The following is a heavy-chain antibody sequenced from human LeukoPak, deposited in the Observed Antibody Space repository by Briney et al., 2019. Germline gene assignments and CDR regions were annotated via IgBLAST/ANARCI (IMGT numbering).Heavy chain of an antibody. CDR2: ISGSGGST. D-gene: IGHD2-15*01. Sequence: GGSLRLSCAASGFTFSSYGMSWVRQAPGKGLECVSSISGSGGSTNHADSVKGRFTISRDNSKNSLSLQMNSLRAEDTAVYYCARGRGGHSDYWGQGTLVSVSS. CDR3: ARGRGGHSDY. J-gene: IGHJ4*02. V-gene: IGHV3-23*01. CDR1: GFTFSSYG.